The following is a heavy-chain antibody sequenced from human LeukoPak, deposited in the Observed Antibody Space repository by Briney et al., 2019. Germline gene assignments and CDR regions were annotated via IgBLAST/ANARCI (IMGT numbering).Heavy chain of an antibody. CDR3: ARAEITMVRGVIFSP. CDR1: GGSFSSSSYY. Sequence: AETLSLTCTVSGGSFSSSSYYWGWIRQPPGKGLEWIGSIYYSGSTYYNPSLKSRVTISVDTSKNQFSLKLSSVTAADTAVYYCARAEITMVRGVIFSPWGQGTLVTVSS. V-gene: IGHV4-39*07. J-gene: IGHJ5*02. CDR2: IYYSGST. D-gene: IGHD3-10*01.